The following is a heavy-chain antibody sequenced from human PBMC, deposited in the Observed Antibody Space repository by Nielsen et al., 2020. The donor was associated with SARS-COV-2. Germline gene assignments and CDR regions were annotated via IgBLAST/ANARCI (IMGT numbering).Heavy chain of an antibody. J-gene: IGHJ6*02. Sequence: TSGPYYWTWVRQAPGKGLEWVSGISWNSGSIGYADSVKGRFTISRDNAKNSLYLQMNSLRAEDTALYYCAKDIHWGNYGMDVWGQGTTVTVSS. CDR1: TSGPYY. CDR2: ISWNSGSI. V-gene: IGHV3-9*01. CDR3: AKDIHWGNYGMDV. D-gene: IGHD7-27*01.